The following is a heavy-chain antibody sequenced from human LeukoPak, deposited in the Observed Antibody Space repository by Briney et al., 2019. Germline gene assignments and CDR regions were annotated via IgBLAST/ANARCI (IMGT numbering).Heavy chain of an antibody. J-gene: IGHJ4*02. Sequence: PSETLTLTCTVSGGSISSSSYHWGWIRQPPGKGLEWIGSIYYSGSTYYNPSLKSRVTISVDTSKNQFSLKLSSVTAADTAVYYCARQLPSYCDFWSGYSSMYYFDYWGQGTLVTVSS. V-gene: IGHV4-39*01. D-gene: IGHD3-3*01. CDR3: ARQLPSYCDFWSGYSSMYYFDY. CDR2: IYYSGST. CDR1: GGSISSSSYH.